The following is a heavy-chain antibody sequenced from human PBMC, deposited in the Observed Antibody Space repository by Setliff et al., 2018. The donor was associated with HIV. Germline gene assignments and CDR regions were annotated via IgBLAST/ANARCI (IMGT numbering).Heavy chain of an antibody. CDR1: GVIFNNLW. CDR2: INQDGSDA. CDR3: VREIRDGVGPGINYYNGLDV. J-gene: IGHJ6*02. Sequence: GESLKISCAASGVIFNNLWMHWVRQVPGKGLVWISDINQDGSDANYAESVRGRFTISRENAKSSVYLQMNTLRAGDTAVYYCVREIRDGVGPGINYYNGLDVWGQGTTVTVSS. D-gene: IGHD3-10*01. V-gene: IGHV3-74*01.